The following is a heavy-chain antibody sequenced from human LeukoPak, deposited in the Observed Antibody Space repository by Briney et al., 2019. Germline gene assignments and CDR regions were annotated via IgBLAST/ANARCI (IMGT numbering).Heavy chain of an antibody. J-gene: IGHJ4*02. Sequence: ASVKVSCKASRYTFTSYDINWVRQATGQGLEWMGWMNPNSGNTGYAQKFQGRVTMTRNTSISTAYMELSRLRSEDTAVYYCARSMRMYYYGSGSYGYWGQGTLVTVSS. CDR3: ARSMRMYYYGSGSYGY. CDR2: MNPNSGNT. D-gene: IGHD3-10*01. V-gene: IGHV1-8*01. CDR1: RYTFTSYD.